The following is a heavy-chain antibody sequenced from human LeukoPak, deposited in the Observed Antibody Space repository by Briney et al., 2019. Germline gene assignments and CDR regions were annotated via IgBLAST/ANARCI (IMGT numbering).Heavy chain of an antibody. CDR2: ISSSSSYI. CDR1: GFTFSSYS. V-gene: IGHV3-21*01. CDR3: ARDKGYYYDSNWFDP. D-gene: IGHD3-22*01. J-gene: IGHJ5*02. Sequence: PGGSLRLSCAASGFTFSSYSMNWVRQAPGKGLEWVSSISSSSSYIYYADSVKGRFTISRDNAKNSLYLQMNSLRAEDTAVYYCARDKGYYYDSNWFDPWGQGTLVTVSS.